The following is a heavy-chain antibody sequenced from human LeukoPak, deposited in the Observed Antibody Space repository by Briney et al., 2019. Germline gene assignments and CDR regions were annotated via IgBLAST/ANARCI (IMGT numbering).Heavy chain of an antibody. CDR2: ISGSGGST. J-gene: IGHJ6*02. D-gene: IGHD6-6*01. CDR1: GFSFNNYA. CDR3: ASPYSSSSYYYYGMDV. V-gene: IGHV3-23*01. Sequence: GGSLRLSCAASGFSFNNYAMTWVRQAPGQGLEWVSGISGSGGSTYYADSVKGRFTISRDNSKNTLFLQMNSLRAEDTAVYYCASPYSSSSYYYYGMDVWGQGTTVTVSS.